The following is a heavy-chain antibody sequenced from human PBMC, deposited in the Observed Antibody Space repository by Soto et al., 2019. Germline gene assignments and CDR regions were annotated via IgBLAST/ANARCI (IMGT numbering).Heavy chain of an antibody. Sequence: ASVKVSCKASGYTFTSYGISWVRQAPGQGLEWMGWISAYNGNTNYAQKLQGRVTMTTDTSTSTAYMELRSLRSDDTAVYYCARDSDIVVVVAATPPYYMDVWGKGTTVTVSS. CDR3: ARDSDIVVVVAATPPYYMDV. CDR2: ISAYNGNT. V-gene: IGHV1-18*01. D-gene: IGHD2-15*01. CDR1: GYTFTSYG. J-gene: IGHJ6*03.